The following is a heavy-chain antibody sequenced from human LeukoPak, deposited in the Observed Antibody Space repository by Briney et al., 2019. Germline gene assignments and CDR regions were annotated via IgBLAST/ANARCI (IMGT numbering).Heavy chain of an antibody. CDR1: GFTFSTYS. CDR2: ISGSSSYI. CDR3: AEGCSGGSCYSDY. Sequence: GGSLRLSCAASGFTFSTYSMNWVRQAPGKGLEWVSSISGSSSYIYYADSVKGRFTISRDNAKNSLYLQMNSLRAEDTAVYYCAEGCSGGSCYSDYWGQGTLVTVPS. D-gene: IGHD2-15*01. V-gene: IGHV3-21*01. J-gene: IGHJ4*02.